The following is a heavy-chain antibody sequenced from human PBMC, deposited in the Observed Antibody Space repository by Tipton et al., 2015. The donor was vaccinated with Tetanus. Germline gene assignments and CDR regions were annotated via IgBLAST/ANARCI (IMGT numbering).Heavy chain of an antibody. Sequence: TLSLTCSVSGGSINSGVYYWSWIRQHPEKGLEWIGYIPYSGSTTYNPSVKSRVIISVDTSKNQFSLRLNSVTAADTAVYYCARTLLGLPYLDNWGQGTLVTVSS. J-gene: IGHJ4*02. CDR2: IPYSGST. D-gene: IGHD3/OR15-3a*01. V-gene: IGHV4-31*03. CDR1: GGSINSGVYY. CDR3: ARTLLGLPYLDN.